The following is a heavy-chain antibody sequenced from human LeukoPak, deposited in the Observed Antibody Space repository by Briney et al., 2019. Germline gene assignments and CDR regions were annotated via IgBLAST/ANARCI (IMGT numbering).Heavy chain of an antibody. J-gene: IGHJ5*02. Sequence: GGSLRLSCAASGFTFSSYAMSWVRQAPGKGLEWVSAISGSGGSTYYADSVKGRFTISRDNSKNTLYLQMNSLRAEDTAAYYCAKELRVVPAAPNWFDPWGQGTLVTVSS. CDR3: AKELRVVPAAPNWFDP. CDR1: GFTFSSYA. D-gene: IGHD2-2*01. V-gene: IGHV3-23*01. CDR2: ISGSGGST.